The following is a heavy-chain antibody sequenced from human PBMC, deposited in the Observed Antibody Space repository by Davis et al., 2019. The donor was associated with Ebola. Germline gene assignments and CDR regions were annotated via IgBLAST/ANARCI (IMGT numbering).Heavy chain of an antibody. D-gene: IGHD5-12*01. V-gene: IGHV4-59*08. J-gene: IGHJ4*02. CDR1: GGSIRSYY. CDR3: ARHHGGNSGYDLDY. Sequence: SETLSLTCTVSGGSIRSYYWSWIRQPPGKGLEWIGYIYYSGFTNYNPSLKSRATISVDTSKNQFSLILSSVTAADTAMYYCARHHGGNSGYDLDYWGQGILVTVSS. CDR2: IYYSGFT.